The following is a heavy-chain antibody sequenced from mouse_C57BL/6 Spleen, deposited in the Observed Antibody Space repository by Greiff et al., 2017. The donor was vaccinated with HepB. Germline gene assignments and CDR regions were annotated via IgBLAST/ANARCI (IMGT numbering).Heavy chain of an antibody. CDR2: IYPGSGST. CDR1: GYTFTSYW. D-gene: IGHD3-2*02. V-gene: IGHV1-55*01. Sequence: VQLQQPGAELVKPGASVKMSCKASGYTFTSYWITWVKQRPGQGLEWIGDIYPGSGSTNYNEKFKSKATLTVDTSSSTAYMQLSSLTSEDSAVYYCARPDSSGLAWFAYWGQGTLVTVSA. J-gene: IGHJ3*01. CDR3: ARPDSSGLAWFAY.